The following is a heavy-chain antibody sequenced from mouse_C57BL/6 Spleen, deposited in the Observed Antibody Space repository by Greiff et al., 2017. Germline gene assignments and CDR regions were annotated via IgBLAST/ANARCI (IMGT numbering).Heavy chain of an antibody. CDR2: IRNKANGYTT. CDR3: ARYDGDYGAMDY. Sequence: EVKLVESGGGLVQPGGSLSLSCAASGFTFTDYYMSWVRQPPGKALEWLGFIRNKANGYTTEYSASVKGRFTISRDNSQSILYLQMNALRAEDSATYYCARYDGDYGAMDYWGQGTSVTVSS. D-gene: IGHD2-13*01. CDR1: GFTFTDYY. V-gene: IGHV7-3*01. J-gene: IGHJ4*01.